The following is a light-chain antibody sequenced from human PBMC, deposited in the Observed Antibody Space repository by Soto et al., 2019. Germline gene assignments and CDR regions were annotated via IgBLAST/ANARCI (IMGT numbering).Light chain of an antibody. V-gene: IGKV3-15*01. J-gene: IGKJ2*01. CDR3: LQYSTWPPLYT. Sequence: EIVMTQSPAALSVSLGERVSLTCRASQGVSSYLAWYQQKPGQAPRLLISDASTRATDIPDRFGGSGSGTDFTLTISSLQSSDLAVYYCLQYSTWPPLYTFGQGTKLEIK. CDR2: DAS. CDR1: QGVSSY.